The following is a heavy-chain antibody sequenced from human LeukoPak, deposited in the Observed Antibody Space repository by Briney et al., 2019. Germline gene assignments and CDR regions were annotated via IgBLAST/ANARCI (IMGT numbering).Heavy chain of an antibody. CDR3: ARDSLYCSGGSCYMVEG. J-gene: IGHJ4*02. CDR2: IYSGGST. V-gene: IGHV3-53*01. CDR1: GFTFDDYG. D-gene: IGHD2-15*01. Sequence: GGSLRLSCAASGFTFDDYGMSWVRQAPGKGLGWVSVIYSGGSTYYADSVKGRFTISRDNSKNTLYLQMNSLRAEDTAVYYCARDSLYCSGGSCYMVEGWGQGTLVTVSS.